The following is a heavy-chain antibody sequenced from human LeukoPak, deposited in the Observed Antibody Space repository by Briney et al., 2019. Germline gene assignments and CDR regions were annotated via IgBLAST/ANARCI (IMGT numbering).Heavy chain of an antibody. J-gene: IGHJ4*02. Sequence: ASVKVSCKASGYTFTGYYMHWVRQAPGQGLEWMGRINPNSGGTNYAQKFQGRVTMTRDTSISTAYMELSRLRSDDTAVYYCARGGYYYDSSGYSAYWGQGTLVTVSS. CDR2: INPNSGGT. V-gene: IGHV1-2*06. CDR1: GYTFTGYY. CDR3: ARGGYYYDSSGYSAY. D-gene: IGHD3-22*01.